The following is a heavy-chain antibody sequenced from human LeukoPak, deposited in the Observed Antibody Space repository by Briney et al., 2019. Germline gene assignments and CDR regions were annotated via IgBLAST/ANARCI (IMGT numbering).Heavy chain of an antibody. D-gene: IGHD6-13*01. V-gene: IGHV1-18*04. CDR2: ISAYNGNT. J-gene: IGHJ4*02. CDR1: GYTFTGYY. Sequence: ASVKVSCKASGYTFTGYYMHWVRQAPGQGLEGMGWISAYNGNTNYAQKLQGRVTMTTDTSTSTAYMELRSLRSDDTAVYYCVLQGYSSSWHPLDYWGQGTLVTVSS. CDR3: VLQGYSSSWHPLDY.